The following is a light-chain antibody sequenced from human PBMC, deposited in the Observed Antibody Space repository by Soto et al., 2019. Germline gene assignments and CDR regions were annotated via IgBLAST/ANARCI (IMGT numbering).Light chain of an antibody. V-gene: IGLV2-14*01. CDR1: SSDVGVYNY. CDR3: SSYTSSTTLAV. CDR2: DVS. Sequence: QSVLTQPASVSGSPGQSITISCTGTSSDVGVYNYVSWYQQHPGKAPKLMIYDVSYRPSGVSNRFSGSKSGNTASLTISGLQAEDEADYYCSSYTSSTTLAVFGGGTQLTVL. J-gene: IGLJ7*01.